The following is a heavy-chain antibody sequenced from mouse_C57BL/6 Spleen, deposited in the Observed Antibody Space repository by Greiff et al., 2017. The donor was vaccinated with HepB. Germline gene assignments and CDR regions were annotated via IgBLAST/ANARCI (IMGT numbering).Heavy chain of an antibody. V-gene: IGHV5-17*01. Sequence: EVKVVESGGGLVKPGGSLKLSCAASGFTFSDYGMHWVRQAPEKGLEWVAYISSGSSTIYYADTVKGRFTISRDNAKNTLFLQMTSLRSEDTAMYYCARGEVFGLAYWGQGTLVTVSA. D-gene: IGHD2-14*01. J-gene: IGHJ3*01. CDR3: ARGEVFGLAY. CDR2: ISSGSSTI. CDR1: GFTFSDYG.